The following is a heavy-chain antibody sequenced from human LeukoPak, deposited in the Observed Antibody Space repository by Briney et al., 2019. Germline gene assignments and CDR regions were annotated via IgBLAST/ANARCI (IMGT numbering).Heavy chain of an antibody. CDR3: ARGADYSFDQ. CDR2: IKGDGSEE. Sequence: QPGGSLRLSCAASGFTFSSSLMNWVRQAPGKGLEGVANIKGDGSEEFYMDSVMGRFTISRDNAKNSLYLQMNSLRAEDTAVYYCARGADYSFDQWGQGTLVTVSS. D-gene: IGHD2-21*01. CDR1: GFTFSSSL. V-gene: IGHV3-7*04. J-gene: IGHJ4*02.